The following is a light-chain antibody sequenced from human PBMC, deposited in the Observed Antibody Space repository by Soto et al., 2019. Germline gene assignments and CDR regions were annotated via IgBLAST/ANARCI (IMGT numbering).Light chain of an antibody. CDR3: QQYGTSPKT. V-gene: IGKV3-20*01. CDR2: GVS. Sequence: EIVLTQSPATLSLSPGRRATFSCRASQSVGGNSLAWYQQRPGQAPRLLIYGVSARATGISDRFSGSGSGTDFTLTISRLEPEDFAVYYCQQYGTSPKTFGQGTKV. J-gene: IGKJ1*01. CDR1: QSVGGNS.